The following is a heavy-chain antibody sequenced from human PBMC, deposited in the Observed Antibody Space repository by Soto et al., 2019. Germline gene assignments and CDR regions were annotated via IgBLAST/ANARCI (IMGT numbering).Heavy chain of an antibody. Sequence: QVQLVQSGAEVKKPGSSVKVSCKASGGTFSSYTISWVRQAPGQGLEWMGRIIPILGIANYAQKFQGRVTITADKSTSTAYMELSSLRSEDTAVYYCARDLGNSHEPRRTSTYFDLWGRGTLVTVSS. CDR3: ARDLGNSHEPRRTSTYFDL. CDR1: GGTFSSYT. V-gene: IGHV1-69*08. D-gene: IGHD3-16*01. J-gene: IGHJ2*01. CDR2: IIPILGIA.